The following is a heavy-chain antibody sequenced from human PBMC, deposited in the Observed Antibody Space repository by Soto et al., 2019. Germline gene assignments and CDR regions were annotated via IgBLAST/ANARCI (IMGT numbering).Heavy chain of an antibody. CDR1: GGTFSSYA. CDR3: ARAHPYYYDSPRSWQAFDY. V-gene: IGHV1-69*13. Sequence: VKVSCKASGGTFSSYAISWVRQAPGQGLEWMGGIIPIFGTANYAQKFQGRVTITADESTSTAYMELSSLRSEDTAVYYCARAHPYYYDSPRSWQAFDYWGQGTLVTVSS. J-gene: IGHJ4*02. D-gene: IGHD3-22*01. CDR2: IIPIFGTA.